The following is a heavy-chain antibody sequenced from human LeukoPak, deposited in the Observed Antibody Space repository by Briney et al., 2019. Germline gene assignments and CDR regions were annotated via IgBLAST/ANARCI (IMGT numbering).Heavy chain of an antibody. Sequence: GGCLRLSCAASGFTFSGYAMSWVRQAPAKGLEGVSAISGSGGSTYYADSVKGRFTISRDNSKNTLYLQMNSLRAEDTAVYYCAKTVIAADGTALFDYWGQGTLVTVSS. CDR2: ISGSGGST. J-gene: IGHJ4*02. D-gene: IGHD6-13*01. CDR1: GFTFSGYA. CDR3: AKTVIAADGTALFDY. V-gene: IGHV3-23*01.